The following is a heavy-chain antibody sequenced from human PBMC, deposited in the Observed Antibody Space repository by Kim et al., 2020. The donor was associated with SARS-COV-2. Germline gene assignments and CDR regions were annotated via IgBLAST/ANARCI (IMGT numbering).Heavy chain of an antibody. V-gene: IGHV3-21*01. CDR3: ASEIAVAGFHDY. J-gene: IGHJ4*02. Sequence: IYDADPVKGRFTSSRDSAKISLYLQMNSRRAEDTAVYYCASEIAVAGFHDYWGQGTLVTVSS. D-gene: IGHD6-19*01. CDR2: I.